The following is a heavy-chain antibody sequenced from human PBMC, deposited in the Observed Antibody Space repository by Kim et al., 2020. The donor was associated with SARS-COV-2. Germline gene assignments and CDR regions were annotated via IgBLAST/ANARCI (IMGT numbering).Heavy chain of an antibody. J-gene: IGHJ4*02. D-gene: IGHD6-19*01. CDR2: VNNNNNP. Sequence: GGSLRLSCAASGFTFSRRAMSWVRQVPGKGLEWIASVNNNNNPYYADSVKGRFTVSRDITKDTLYLQMNSLRADDTDLYYCAKDHPSSGWPTFDSWGQGTLVAGSS. CDR3: AKDHPSSGWPTFDS. CDR1: GFTFSRRA. V-gene: IGHV3-23*05.